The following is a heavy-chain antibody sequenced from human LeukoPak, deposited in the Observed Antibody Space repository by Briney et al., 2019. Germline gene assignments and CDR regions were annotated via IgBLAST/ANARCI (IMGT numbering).Heavy chain of an antibody. CDR1: GGSISSGSYY. J-gene: IGHJ5*02. V-gene: IGHV4-61*02. Sequence: KPSETLSLTCTVSGGSISSGSYYWSWIRQPAGKGLEWIGRIYTSGSTNYNPSLKSRVTISVDTSKNQFSLKLSSVTAADTAVYYCARDPKLGAAAGPWGQGTLVTVSS. CDR3: ARDPKLGAAAGP. D-gene: IGHD6-13*01. CDR2: IYTSGST.